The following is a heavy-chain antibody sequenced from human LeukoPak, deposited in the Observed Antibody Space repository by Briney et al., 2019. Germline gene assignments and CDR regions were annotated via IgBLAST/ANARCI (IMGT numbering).Heavy chain of an antibody. D-gene: IGHD3-22*01. V-gene: IGHV3-48*03. Sequence: GGSLRLSCAASGFTFSSYEMNCIRQASGKVLDSFSYISSSGSTIYYADSVKGRFTISRDNAKNSLYLQMNSLRAEDTAVYYCARGRMDYYDSSGYYWGQGTLVTVSS. CDR1: GFTFSSYE. CDR3: ARGRMDYYDSSGYY. J-gene: IGHJ4*02. CDR2: ISSSGSTI.